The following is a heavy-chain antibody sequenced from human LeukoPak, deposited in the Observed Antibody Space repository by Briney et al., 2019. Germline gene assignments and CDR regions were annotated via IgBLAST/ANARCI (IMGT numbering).Heavy chain of an antibody. V-gene: IGHV1-2*02. CDR1: GYTFTGYY. J-gene: IGHJ5*02. D-gene: IGHD3-22*01. Sequence: ASVKVSCKASGYTFTGYYMHWVRQAPGQGLEWMGWINPNSGGTNYAQKFQGRVTMTRDTSISTAYMELSRLRSDDTAVYYCARGGGVPYYYDSSGYYDWFDPWGQGTLVTVSS. CDR3: ARGGGVPYYYDSSGYYDWFDP. CDR2: INPNSGGT.